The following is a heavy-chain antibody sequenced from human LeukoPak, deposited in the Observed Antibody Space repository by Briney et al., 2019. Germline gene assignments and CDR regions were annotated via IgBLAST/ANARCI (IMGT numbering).Heavy chain of an antibody. CDR1: GFTFSNYA. V-gene: IGHV3-23*01. Sequence: GGSLRLSCAASGFTFSNYAMSCVREAPGKGLEWVSGISGSGGSTYYADSVKGRFTISRDNSKNTLYLQMNRLRAEDTAVYYCAKVEENSGYDSYMDVWGKGTTVTVSS. CDR2: ISGSGGST. D-gene: IGHD5-12*01. CDR3: AKVEENSGYDSYMDV. J-gene: IGHJ6*03.